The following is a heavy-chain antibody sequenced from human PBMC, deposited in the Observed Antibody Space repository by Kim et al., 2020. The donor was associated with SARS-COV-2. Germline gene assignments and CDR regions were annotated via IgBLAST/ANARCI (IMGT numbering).Heavy chain of an antibody. CDR3: AKRRGGYCSGGSCYSLDY. D-gene: IGHD2-15*01. V-gene: IGHV1-69*13. CDR2: IIPIFGTA. CDR1: GGTFSSYA. Sequence: SVKVSCKASGGTFSSYAISWVRQAPGQGLEWMGGIIPIFGTANYAQKFQGRVTITADESTSTAYMELSSLRSEDTAVYYCAKRRGGYCSGGSCYSLDYWGQGTLVTVSS. J-gene: IGHJ4*02.